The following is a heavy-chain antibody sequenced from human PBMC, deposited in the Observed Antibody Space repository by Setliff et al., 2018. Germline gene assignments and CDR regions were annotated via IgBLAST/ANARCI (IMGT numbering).Heavy chain of an antibody. J-gene: IGHJ4*02. CDR1: GGSFSGYY. CDR2: INHSGST. V-gene: IGHV4-34*01. D-gene: IGHD5-18*01. CDR3: ARGRIQLWKYYFDY. Sequence: SETLSLTCAVYGGSFSGYYWSWIRQPPGKGLEWIGEINHSGSTNYNPSLKSRVTKSVDTSKNQFSLKLSSVTAADTAVYYCARGRIQLWKYYFDYWGQGTLVTVSS.